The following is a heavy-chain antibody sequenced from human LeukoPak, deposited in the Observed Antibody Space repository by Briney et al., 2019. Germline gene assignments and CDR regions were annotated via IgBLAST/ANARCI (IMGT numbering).Heavy chain of an antibody. CDR2: ISYDGSNK. CDR3: ASGALPVVAATLDY. D-gene: IGHD2-15*01. CDR1: GFTFSSYA. V-gene: IGHV3-30-3*01. J-gene: IGHJ4*02. Sequence: PGGSLRLSCATSGFTFSSYAMHWVRQAPGKGLEWVAVISYDGSNKYYADSVKGRFTICRDNSKNTLYLQMNSLRAEDTAVYYCASGALPVVAATLDYWGQGTLVTVSS.